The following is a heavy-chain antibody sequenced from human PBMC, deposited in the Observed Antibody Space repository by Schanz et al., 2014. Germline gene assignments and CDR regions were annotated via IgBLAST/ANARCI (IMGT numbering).Heavy chain of an antibody. CDR1: GYTLTAYY. Sequence: QVQLVQSGAEVKKPGASVKVSCKASGYTLTAYYMHWVRQAPGQGLEWMGWINPDSGGTNYAQKFQGRVTMTRDTSISTAYMELSRLKSADTAVYYCARALFGSGHGDVWGQGTTVTVSS. D-gene: IGHD3-10*01. J-gene: IGHJ6*02. V-gene: IGHV1-2*02. CDR2: INPDSGGT. CDR3: ARALFGSGHGDV.